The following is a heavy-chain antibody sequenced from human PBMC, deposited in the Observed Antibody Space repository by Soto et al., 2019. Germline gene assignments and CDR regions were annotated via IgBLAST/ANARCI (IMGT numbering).Heavy chain of an antibody. J-gene: IGHJ4*02. CDR1: GAPISSNDYF. V-gene: IGHV4-39*01. CDR2: MHASGGT. Sequence: SETLSLTCSVCGAPISSNDYFWAWIRQPPGRGLEFIASMHASGGTYHASSLKSRATMSLDTSKDQFSLKLQSVTAADTGTYYCAAIVVGATRHSDVDHWGQGTLVTVSS. D-gene: IGHD2-15*01. CDR3: AAIVVGATRHSDVDH.